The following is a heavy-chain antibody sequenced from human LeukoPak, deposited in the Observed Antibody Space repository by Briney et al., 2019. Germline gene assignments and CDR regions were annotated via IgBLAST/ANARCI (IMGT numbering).Heavy chain of an antibody. Sequence: GASLRLSCAASGFTLSTYEMSWVRQAPGNGLEWVSYINRDGGIIYYADSVRGRFTISRDTAKNSLDLQMNSLRVEDTAIYYCARRDHIAGRLDYWGQGTLVTVSS. CDR3: ARRDHIAGRLDY. V-gene: IGHV3-48*03. CDR1: GFTLSTYE. J-gene: IGHJ4*02. D-gene: IGHD6-6*01. CDR2: INRDGGII.